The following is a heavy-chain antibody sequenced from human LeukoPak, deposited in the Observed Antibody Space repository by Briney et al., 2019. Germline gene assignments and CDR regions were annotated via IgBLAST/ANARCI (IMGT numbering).Heavy chain of an antibody. Sequence: SETLSLSCTVSGVSISSGDYCWGWVRQPPGKGLEWIGYIYYSGSTYYTPSLKSRVTISVDTSKNQSSLKLSSVTAAHTAVYYCATGMYCSGGSCYRGKIDCWGQGTLVTVSS. CDR2: IYYSGST. CDR1: GVSISSGDYC. V-gene: IGHV4-30-4*01. D-gene: IGHD2-15*01. J-gene: IGHJ4*02. CDR3: ATGMYCSGGSCYRGKIDC.